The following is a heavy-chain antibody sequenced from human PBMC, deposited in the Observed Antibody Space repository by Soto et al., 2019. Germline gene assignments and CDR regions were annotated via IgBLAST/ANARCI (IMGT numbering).Heavy chain of an antibody. V-gene: IGHV3-66*01. CDR3: ARDDVLCDGGRCYGVPLDV. CDR2: IQSGGPT. Sequence: EVHLVESGGGLVQPGGSLRLSCAASGFTVSSKYMSWVRQAPGKGLEWVSLIQSGGPTYYADSVKGRFTISRDTSENTVHLQMDSLRAKDTAVYYCARDDVLCDGGRCYGVPLDVWGKGTTGTDCS. D-gene: IGHD2-15*01. J-gene: IGHJ6*04. CDR1: GFTVSSKY.